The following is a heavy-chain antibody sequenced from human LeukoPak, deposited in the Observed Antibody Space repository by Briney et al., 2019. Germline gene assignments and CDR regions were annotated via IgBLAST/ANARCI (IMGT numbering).Heavy chain of an antibody. V-gene: IGHV4-34*01. D-gene: IGHD3-22*01. J-gene: IGHJ3*02. CDR2: MNHSGST. CDR1: GGSITDYY. Sequence: SETLSLTCALSGGSITDYYYNWVRQPPGKALEGLGEMNHSGSTTYNPSLKSRVTISVGTSKNQFSLKLSSVTAADTAVYFCARGPYSYDSSGAFDIWGQGTMVTVSS. CDR3: ARGPYSYDSSGAFDI.